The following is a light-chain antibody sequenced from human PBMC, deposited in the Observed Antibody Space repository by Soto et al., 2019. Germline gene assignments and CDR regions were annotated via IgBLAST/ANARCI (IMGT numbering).Light chain of an antibody. V-gene: IGLV2-14*01. CDR2: DVT. Sequence: QSVLTQPASVSGSPGQSIAISCTGTSNDVGGYNYVSWYQQHPVKAPQLIIYDVTNRPSGVSDRFSGSKSGNTASLTISGLQAEDEADYYCSSYTCSSTPYVFGTGTKVTVL. CDR1: SNDVGGYNY. CDR3: SSYTCSSTPYV. J-gene: IGLJ1*01.